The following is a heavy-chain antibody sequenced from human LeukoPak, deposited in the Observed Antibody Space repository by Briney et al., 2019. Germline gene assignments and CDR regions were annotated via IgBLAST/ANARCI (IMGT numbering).Heavy chain of an antibody. Sequence: GGSLRLSCAASGFTFTNYAMHWVCQAPGKGLEYVSAISYNGGSTYYANSVKGRFTISRDNSKNTLYLQMGSLRAEDMAVYYCARRFAAQLAFVDVWGKGTTVTISS. V-gene: IGHV3-64*01. J-gene: IGHJ6*04. D-gene: IGHD3-3*02. CDR1: GFTFTNYA. CDR2: ISYNGGST. CDR3: ARRFAAQLAFVDV.